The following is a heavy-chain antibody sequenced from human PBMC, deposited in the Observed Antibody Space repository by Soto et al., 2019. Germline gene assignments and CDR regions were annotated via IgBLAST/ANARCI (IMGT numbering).Heavy chain of an antibody. V-gene: IGHV3-74*01. J-gene: IGHJ6*04. CDR3: ARDTWGGTDV. Sequence: VQLVESGGGLVQPGGSLRLSCAASGFTFSSYWMQWVRQTPGKGLVWVGRITNDGKSAYYADSVKGRFTMSRDNAKNTLYLQMNGLRDDDTSVFYCARDTWGGTDVWGTGPTVIVTS. CDR2: ITNDGKSA. D-gene: IGHD2-21*01. CDR1: GFTFSSYW.